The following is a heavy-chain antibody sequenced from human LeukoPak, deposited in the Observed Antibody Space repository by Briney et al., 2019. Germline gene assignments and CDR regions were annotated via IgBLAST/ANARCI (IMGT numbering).Heavy chain of an antibody. Sequence: GGSLRLSCEASGVSFGDYGMSWVRQARGKGLEWVSGINRNGGSTGYADSVKGRFTISRDNAKNSLYLQTNSARAEDTALYSFARGYHHGPIDMWGQGTVVTVSS. D-gene: IGHD2-2*01. J-gene: IGHJ3*02. CDR3: ARGYHHGPIDM. CDR1: GVSFGDYG. CDR2: INRNGGST. V-gene: IGHV3-20*04.